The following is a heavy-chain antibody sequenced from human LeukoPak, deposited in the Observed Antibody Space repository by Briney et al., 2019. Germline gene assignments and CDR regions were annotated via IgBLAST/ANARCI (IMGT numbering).Heavy chain of an antibody. D-gene: IGHD5-12*01. CDR2: IKPDGSDT. CDR3: ARGKYGGYFIDY. Sequence: PGGSLGLSCGASGFTFTTHWIHWVRQAPRKGLVWVSRIKPDGSDTNYADSVKGRFTISRDNAKNTVYLQMNSLRAEDTAVYYCARGKYGGYFIDYWGQGTLVTVSS. CDR1: GFTFTTHW. V-gene: IGHV3-74*01. J-gene: IGHJ4*02.